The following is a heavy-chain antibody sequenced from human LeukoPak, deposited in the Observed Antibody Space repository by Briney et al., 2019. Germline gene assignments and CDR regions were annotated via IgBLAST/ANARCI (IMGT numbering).Heavy chain of an antibody. J-gene: IGHJ3*02. D-gene: IGHD4-17*01. CDR1: GGSFSGYY. CDR3: ARDGYGDYAVDI. Sequence: SETLSLTCAVYGGSFSGYYWSWIRQPPGKGLEWIGEINHSGSTNYNPSLKSRVTISVDTSKNQFSLKLSSVTAADTAVYYCARDGYGDYAVDIWGQGTMVTVSS. CDR2: INHSGST. V-gene: IGHV4-34*01.